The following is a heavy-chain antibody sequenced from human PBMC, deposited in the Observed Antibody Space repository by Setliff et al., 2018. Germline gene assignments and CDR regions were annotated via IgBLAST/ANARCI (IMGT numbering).Heavy chain of an antibody. CDR2: IYYRGDT. J-gene: IGHJ5*02. D-gene: IGHD1-26*01. CDR3: ARDGGSSYSGYWFDP. V-gene: IGHV4-39*07. Sequence: PSETLSLTCTVSGASLSSGTYYWGWIRQPPGKGLEWIGRIYYRGDTYYNASLKGRLTISVDTAQNQFSLKLSSVTAADTAVYYCARDGGSSYSGYWFDPWGQGILVTVSS. CDR1: GASLSSGTYY.